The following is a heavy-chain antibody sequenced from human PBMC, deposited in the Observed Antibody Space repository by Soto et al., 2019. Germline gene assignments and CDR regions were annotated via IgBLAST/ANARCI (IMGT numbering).Heavy chain of an antibody. CDR2: IYHRGST. CDR3: ARDVVVTSVHQYYFDY. J-gene: IGHJ4*02. CDR1: GSSISSEYY. V-gene: IGHV4-38-2*02. D-gene: IGHD2-21*02. Sequence: NPSETLSLTCGVSGSSISSEYYWGWIRQPPGKGLEWIGSIYHRGSTYYNPSLKSRVTMSLDTSKNHFSLKLTSATAADTAVYYCARDVVVTSVHQYYFDYWGQGALVTVSS.